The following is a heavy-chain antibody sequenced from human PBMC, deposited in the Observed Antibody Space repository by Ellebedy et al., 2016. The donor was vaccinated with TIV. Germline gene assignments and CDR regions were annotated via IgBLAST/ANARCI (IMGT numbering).Heavy chain of an antibody. CDR3: AKDRSGSYDF. D-gene: IGHD1-26*01. CDR1: GYTFTSYS. CDR2: INPTSGAT. J-gene: IGHJ4*02. Sequence: AASVKVSCKASGYTFTSYSIHWVRQAPGQGLEWMGFINPTSGATFYSQKFQGRVTLTRDTSINTGYMELSRLTSDDTAVYYCAKDRSGSYDFWGQGTLVTVCS. V-gene: IGHV1-2*02.